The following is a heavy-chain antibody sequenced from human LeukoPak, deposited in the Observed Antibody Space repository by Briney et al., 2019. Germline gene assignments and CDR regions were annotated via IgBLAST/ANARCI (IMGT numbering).Heavy chain of an antibody. CDR2: IWFDGSNK. CDR1: GLTFSSYG. D-gene: IGHD2-15*01. V-gene: IGHV3-33*01. Sequence: GGSLRLSCAASGLTFSSYGMRWVRQAPGKGLEWVALIWFDGSNKYYADSVKGRFTISRDNSKNTLSLQMNSLRAEDTAVYYCARDRGSDCSGGSCHGGFFDYWGQGTLVTVSS. J-gene: IGHJ4*02. CDR3: ARDRGSDCSGGSCHGGFFDY.